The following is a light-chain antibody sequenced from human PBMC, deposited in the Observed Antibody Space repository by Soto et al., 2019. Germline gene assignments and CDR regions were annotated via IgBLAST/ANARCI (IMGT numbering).Light chain of an antibody. CDR3: SSYTFSSTLVV. J-gene: IGLJ3*02. CDR1: SSDVGGYNF. CDR2: EVN. Sequence: QSALTQPASVSGSPGQSITISCTGTSSDVGGYNFVSWYQQHPGKAPRLMIFEVNNRPSGVSDRFSGSKSGNTASLTISRLQAEDEADYYCSSYTFSSTLVVFGGGTKPTVL. V-gene: IGLV2-14*01.